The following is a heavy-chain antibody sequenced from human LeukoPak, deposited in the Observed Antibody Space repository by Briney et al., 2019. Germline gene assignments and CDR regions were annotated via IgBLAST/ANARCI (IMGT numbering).Heavy chain of an antibody. J-gene: IGHJ4*02. CDR1: GFTFSSYS. V-gene: IGHV3-48*04. D-gene: IGHD6-13*01. CDR3: ARRAAGSSWYPDY. CDR2: ISSSGSTI. Sequence: GGSLRLSCAASGFTFSSYSMNWVRQAPGKGLEWVSYISSSGSTIDYADSVKGRFTISRDNAKNSLYLQMNSLRAEDTAVYYCARRAAGSSWYPDYWGQGTLVTVSS.